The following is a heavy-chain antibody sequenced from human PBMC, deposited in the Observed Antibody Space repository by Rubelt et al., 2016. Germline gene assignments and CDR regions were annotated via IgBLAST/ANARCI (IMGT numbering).Heavy chain of an antibody. D-gene: IGHD3-16*01. J-gene: IGHJ4*02. Sequence: QLQLQEAGPGRVNPSETLSLTCAVSGGSISRSTYYWAWIRQPPGKGLEWIANLYTTGNTDYNPSLKSRVTMPVDTSKNQCSVELTSGPASDAAAYDWATGLQAQRSFDYWGQGTLVTVSS. V-gene: IGHV4-39*07. CDR3: ATGLQAQRSFDY. CDR1: GGSISRSTYY. CDR2: LYTTGNT.